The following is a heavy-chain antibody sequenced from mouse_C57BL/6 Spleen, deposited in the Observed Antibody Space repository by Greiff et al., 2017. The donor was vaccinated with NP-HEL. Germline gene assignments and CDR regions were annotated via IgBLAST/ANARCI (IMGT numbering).Heavy chain of an antibody. D-gene: IGHD1-1*01. CDR1: GFTFSSYA. J-gene: IGHJ2*01. CDR2: ISSGGDYI. CDR3: TRGVIYYYGSSYVIDY. Sequence: EVQGVESGEGLVKPGGSLKLSCAASGFTFSSYAMSWVRQTPEKRLEWVAYISSGGDYIYYADTVKGRFTISRDNARNTLYLQMSSLKSEDTAMYYCTRGVIYYYGSSYVIDYWGQGTTLTVAS. V-gene: IGHV5-9-1*02.